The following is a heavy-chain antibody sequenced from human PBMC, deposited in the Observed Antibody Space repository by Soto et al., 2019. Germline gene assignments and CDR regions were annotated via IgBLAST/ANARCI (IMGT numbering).Heavy chain of an antibody. CDR3: ARDRLMATAGTARHYFGLDV. J-gene: IGHJ6*02. CDR1: GGSIRSGGYY. D-gene: IGHD5-18*01. Sequence: PSETLSLTCTVSGGSIRSGGYYWSWVRQNPRRGLEWIGNIYYSGNTYYNPSLKSRLTISVDTSKNQFSLNPSSVTAADMAVYYCARDRLMATAGTARHYFGLDVWGQGTTVTVSS. CDR2: IYYSGNT. V-gene: IGHV4-31*03.